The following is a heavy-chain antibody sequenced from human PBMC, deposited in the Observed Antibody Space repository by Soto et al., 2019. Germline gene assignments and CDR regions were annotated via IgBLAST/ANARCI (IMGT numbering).Heavy chain of an antibody. CDR1: GYTFTSYY. CDR2: INPSGGST. V-gene: IGHV1-46*01. D-gene: IGHD4-17*01. J-gene: IGHJ4*02. Sequence: QVQLVQSGAEVKKPGASVKVSCKASGYTFTSYYMHWVRQAPGQGLEWMGIINPSGGSTSYAQKFQGRVTMTRDTSTSTVYIQLSSLRSEDTAVYYCARDGYDGDYVFDYWGQGTLVTVSS. CDR3: ARDGYDGDYVFDY.